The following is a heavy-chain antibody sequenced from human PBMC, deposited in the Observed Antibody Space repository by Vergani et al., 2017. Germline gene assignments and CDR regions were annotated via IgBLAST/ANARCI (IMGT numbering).Heavy chain of an antibody. Sequence: QVQLQQWGGGLLKPSETLSLTCVVNGGSFTSYHWTWIRQSPGEGLEWVGDIDHTGRPYYNPSLKSRLTMSVDKSRNQFSLTLNLVTATDTAIYFCARVNTETNGHLYYYYYMDVWGQGTAVTVS. CDR1: GGSFTSYH. J-gene: IGHJ6*03. V-gene: IGHV4-34*01. D-gene: IGHD4-11*01. CDR3: ARVNTETNGHLYYYYYMDV. CDR2: IDHTGRP.